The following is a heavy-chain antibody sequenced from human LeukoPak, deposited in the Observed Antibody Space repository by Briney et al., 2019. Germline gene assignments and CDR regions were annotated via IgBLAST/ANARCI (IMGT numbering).Heavy chain of an antibody. D-gene: IGHD4-23*01. CDR2: INSDGSST. J-gene: IGHJ4*02. CDR3: ARGTVVTPAHLY. Sequence: GGSLRLSCAASGFTFSTYWTHWVRQAPGKGLVWVSHINSDGSSTNYADSVKGRFAISRDNAKNTLYLQMNSLRAEDTAVYYCARGTVVTPAHLYWGQGTLVTVSS. CDR1: GFTFSTYW. V-gene: IGHV3-74*01.